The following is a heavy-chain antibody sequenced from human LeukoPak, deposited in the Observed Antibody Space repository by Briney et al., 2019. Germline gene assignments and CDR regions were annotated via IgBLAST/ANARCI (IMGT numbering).Heavy chain of an antibody. J-gene: IGHJ4*02. Sequence: GRSLRLSCAASGFTFSSYGMHWVRQAPGQGLEWVAVISYDGSNKYYADSVKGRFTISRDNSKNTLYLQMNSLRAEDTAVYYCAKARSGGYYYDSSGYPELYFDYWGQGTLVTVSS. V-gene: IGHV3-30*18. CDR3: AKARSGGYYYDSSGYPELYFDY. CDR1: GFTFSSYG. CDR2: ISYDGSNK. D-gene: IGHD3-22*01.